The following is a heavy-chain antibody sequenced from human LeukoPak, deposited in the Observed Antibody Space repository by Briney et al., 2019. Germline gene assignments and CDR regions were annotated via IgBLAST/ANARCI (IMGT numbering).Heavy chain of an antibody. CDR1: GFTFSSYA. D-gene: IGHD3-22*01. Sequence: PGRSLRLSCAASGFTFSSYAMHWVRQAPGKGLEWVAVISYDGSNKYYADSVKGRFTISRDNSKNTLYLQMNSLRAEDTAVYYCARGVRGSYYDSSGYYCDYWGQGTLVTVSS. J-gene: IGHJ4*02. CDR2: ISYDGSNK. CDR3: ARGVRGSYYDSSGYYCDY. V-gene: IGHV3-30*04.